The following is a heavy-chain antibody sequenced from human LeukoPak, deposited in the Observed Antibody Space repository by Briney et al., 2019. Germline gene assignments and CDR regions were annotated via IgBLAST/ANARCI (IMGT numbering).Heavy chain of an antibody. V-gene: IGHV1-46*01. D-gene: IGHD3-10*01. CDR3: ARGRSGSYAPLFFDY. Sequence: VASVTVSCKASGYTFTSYYMHWVRQAPGQGLEWMGIINPSGGSTSYAQKFQGRVTMTRDTSTSTVYMELSSLRSGDTAVYYCARGRSGSYAPLFFDYWGQGTLVTVSS. J-gene: IGHJ4*02. CDR2: INPSGGST. CDR1: GYTFTSYY.